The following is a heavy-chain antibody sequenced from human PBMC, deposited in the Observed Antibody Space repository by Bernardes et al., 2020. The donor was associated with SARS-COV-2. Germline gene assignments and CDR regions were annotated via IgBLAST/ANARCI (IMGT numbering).Heavy chain of an antibody. J-gene: IGHJ4*02. CDR2: INSDGSST. CDR3: VRDVAVTGTHFDY. Sequence: GVLRLSCAASGFTFSSYWMHWVRQAPGKGLVWVSRINSDGSSTRYADSVKGRFTISRDNAKNTLYLQMNSLRAEDTAVYYCVRDVAVTGTHFDYWGQGTLVTVSS. V-gene: IGHV3-74*01. CDR1: GFTFSSYW. D-gene: IGHD2-21*02.